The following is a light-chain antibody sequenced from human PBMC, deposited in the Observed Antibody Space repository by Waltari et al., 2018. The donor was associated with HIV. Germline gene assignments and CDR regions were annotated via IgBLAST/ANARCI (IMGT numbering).Light chain of an antibody. CDR3: QSYDRSLSGSFV. Sequence: QSVLTQPPSVSGAPGQRVTISCTGNSSNIGAGYDVHWYQHLPGTAPKLLIYGDRNRPSGVPGRCSASRSDTSASLAITGLQAEDEADYYCQSYDRSLSGSFVFGTGTKVTVL. CDR1: SSNIGAGYD. J-gene: IGLJ1*01. CDR2: GDR. V-gene: IGLV1-40*01.